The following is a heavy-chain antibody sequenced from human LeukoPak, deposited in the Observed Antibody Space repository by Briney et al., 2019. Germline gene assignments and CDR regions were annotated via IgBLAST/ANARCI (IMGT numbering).Heavy chain of an antibody. J-gene: IGHJ3*01. Sequence: PGGSLRLSCAASGFTFSRYSVNWVRQAPGKGLEWVSSISSSSSYIYYPDSVKGRFTISRDNAKNSLYLQMNSLRGEDTAVYYCARDSGVGACLFCSAFDLWGQGTMVTVSS. CDR1: GFTFSRYS. V-gene: IGHV3-21*01. D-gene: IGHD1-26*01. CDR2: ISSSSSYI. CDR3: ARDSGVGACLFCSAFDL.